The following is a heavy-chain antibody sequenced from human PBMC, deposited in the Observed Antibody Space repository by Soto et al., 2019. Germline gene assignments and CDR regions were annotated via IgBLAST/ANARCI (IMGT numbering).Heavy chain of an antibody. V-gene: IGHV1-18*01. D-gene: IGHD4-17*01. J-gene: IGHJ4*02. CDR1: GYMFTSYG. CDR3: ARGLGCVDYGDYCYFDY. CDR2: INAYNGDT. Sequence: GAPVKVSCKTSGYMFTSYGFSWVRQAPGQGLEWMGRINAYNGDTNYAQKVKGRVTMTTDTSTSTAYMELRSLRSDDTAVYYCARGLGCVDYGDYCYFDYWGQGTLVTVSS.